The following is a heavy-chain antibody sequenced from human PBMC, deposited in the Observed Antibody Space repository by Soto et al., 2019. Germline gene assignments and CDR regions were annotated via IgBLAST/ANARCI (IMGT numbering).Heavy chain of an antibody. CDR1: GYTFSSYA. Sequence: ASVKVSGKASGYTFSSYAMHWVRQAPGQRLEWMGWINAGYGNTKSSQKFQDRVTISRDTSASTAYMELTSLRSEDTAVYYCARDTGDGTFDFWGQGTLVTSPQ. D-gene: IGHD7-27*01. CDR3: ARDTGDGTFDF. J-gene: IGHJ4*02. V-gene: IGHV1-3*01. CDR2: INAGYGNT.